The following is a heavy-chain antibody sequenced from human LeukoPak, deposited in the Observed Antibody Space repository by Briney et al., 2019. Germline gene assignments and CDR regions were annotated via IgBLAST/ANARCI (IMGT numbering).Heavy chain of an antibody. CDR3: AKDPLAGGYSQYNWFDP. V-gene: IGHV3-30*02. J-gene: IGHJ5*02. Sequence: HSGGSLRLSCAASGFTFSSYGMHWVRQAPGKGLEWVAFIRYDGSNKYYADSVKGRFTISRDNSKNTLYLQMNSLRAEDTAVYYCAKDPLAGGYSQYNWFDPWGQGTLVTVSS. D-gene: IGHD3-22*01. CDR2: IRYDGSNK. CDR1: GFTFSSYG.